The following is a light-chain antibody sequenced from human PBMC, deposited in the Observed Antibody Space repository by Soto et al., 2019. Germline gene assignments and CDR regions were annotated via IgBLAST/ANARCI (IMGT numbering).Light chain of an antibody. CDR1: QSISSW. CDR3: QQQYT. J-gene: IGKJ2*01. V-gene: IGKV1-5*01. Sequence: DIQMTQSPSTLSASVGDRVTITCRASQSISSWLAWYQQKPGKAPKLLIYDASSLESGVPSRFSGSGSGTEFTITISSLQPDDFATYYCQQQYTFGQGTKLEIK. CDR2: DAS.